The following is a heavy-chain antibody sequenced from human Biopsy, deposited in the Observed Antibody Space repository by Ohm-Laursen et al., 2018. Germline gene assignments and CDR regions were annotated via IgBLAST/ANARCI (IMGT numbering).Heavy chain of an antibody. Sequence: PSDTLSLTCTVSGGSISSGGSYWSWIRQRPGKGLEWIGYIFNSANTYYNPSLKNLITISGDTSKNQFSLKLSSVTAADTAVYYCARGDYFDSNGYFWFDPWGQGTLATVSS. CDR1: GGSISSGGSY. CDR2: IFNSANT. J-gene: IGHJ5*02. V-gene: IGHV4-31*01. D-gene: IGHD3-22*01. CDR3: ARGDYFDSNGYFWFDP.